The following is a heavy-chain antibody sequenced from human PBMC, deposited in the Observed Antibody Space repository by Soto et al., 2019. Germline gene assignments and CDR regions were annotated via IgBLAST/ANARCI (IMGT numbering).Heavy chain of an antibody. V-gene: IGHV4-59*01. CDR1: GGSISSYY. CDR3: ARDGYYYGAFDI. D-gene: IGHD3-10*01. Sequence: PSETLSLTCTVSGGSISSYYWSWIRQPPGKGLEWIGYIYYSGSTNYNPSLKSRVIISVDTSKNQFSLKLSSVTAADTAVYYCARDGYYYGAFDIWGQGTMVTVSS. J-gene: IGHJ3*02. CDR2: IYYSGST.